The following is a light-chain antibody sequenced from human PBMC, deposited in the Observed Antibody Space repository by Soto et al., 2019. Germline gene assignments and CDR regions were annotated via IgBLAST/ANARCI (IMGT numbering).Light chain of an antibody. V-gene: IGLV2-8*01. CDR3: SSYAGSSNV. CDR1: SSDIGGYSY. J-gene: IGLJ1*01. Sequence: QSALTQPASVSGSPGQSITISCTGTSSDIGGYSYVSWYQQYPDKAPKLMIYEVNKRPSGVPDRFSGSKSGNTASLTVSGLQAEDEADYYCSSYAGSSNVFGTGTKLTVL. CDR2: EVN.